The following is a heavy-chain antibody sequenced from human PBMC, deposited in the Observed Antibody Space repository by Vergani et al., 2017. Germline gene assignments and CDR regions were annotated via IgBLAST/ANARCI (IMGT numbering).Heavy chain of an antibody. CDR3: AHGEMATIFDY. D-gene: IGHD5-24*01. Sequence: QVQLQESGPGLVKPSETLSLTCTVSGGSISSYYWSWIRQPPGKGLEWIGYIYYSGSTNYNPSLKSRVTISVDTSKNQFSLKLSSVTAADTDVYYCAHGEMATIFDYWGQGTLVTVSS. V-gene: IGHV4-59*08. J-gene: IGHJ4*02. CDR1: GGSISSYY. CDR2: IYYSGST.